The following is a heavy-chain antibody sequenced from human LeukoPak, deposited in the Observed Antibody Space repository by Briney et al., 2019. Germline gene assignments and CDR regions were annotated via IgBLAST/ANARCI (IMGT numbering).Heavy chain of an antibody. CDR3: AREFGHPGGYSYQDY. V-gene: IGHV3-30*04. Sequence: GGSLRLSCAASGFTFSSYAMHWVRQAPGKGLEWVAVISYDGSNKYYADSVKGRFTISRDNSKSTLYLQMNSLRAEDTAVYYCAREFGHPGGYSYQDYWGQGTLVTVSS. D-gene: IGHD5-18*01. CDR1: GFTFSSYA. J-gene: IGHJ4*02. CDR2: ISYDGSNK.